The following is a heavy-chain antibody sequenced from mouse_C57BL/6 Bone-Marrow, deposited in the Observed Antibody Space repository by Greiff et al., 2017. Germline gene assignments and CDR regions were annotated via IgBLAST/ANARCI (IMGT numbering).Heavy chain of an antibody. J-gene: IGHJ4*01. V-gene: IGHV1-76*01. D-gene: IGHD1-1*01. CDR2: IYPGSGNT. Sequence: QVHVKQSGAELVRPGASVKLSCKASGYTFTDYYMNWVKQRPGQGLEWIARIYPGSGNTYYNEKFKGKATLTAEKSSSTAYMQLSSLTSEVSAGYVYSRQATFYAMDYWGQGTSVTVSS. CDR3: SRQATFYAMDY. CDR1: GYTFTDYY.